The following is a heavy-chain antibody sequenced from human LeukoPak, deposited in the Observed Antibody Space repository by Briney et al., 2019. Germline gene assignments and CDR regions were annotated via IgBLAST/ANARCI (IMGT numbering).Heavy chain of an antibody. V-gene: IGHV5-51*01. CDR3: ASSGGSCYGADLCFDY. CDR1: GYSFTSYW. J-gene: IGHJ4*02. CDR2: IYPGDSDT. Sequence: GESLQISSKGSGYSFTSYWIGGVRQMPGKGLEWMGIIYPGDSDTRYSPSFQVQVTISVDKSISTAYLQWSSLKASDTAMYYCASSGGSCYGADLCFDYWGQGTLVTVSS. D-gene: IGHD2-15*01.